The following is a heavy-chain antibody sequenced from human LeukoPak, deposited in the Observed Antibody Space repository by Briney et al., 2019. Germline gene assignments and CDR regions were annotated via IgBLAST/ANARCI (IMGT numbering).Heavy chain of an antibody. CDR2: INHSGST. J-gene: IGHJ4*02. CDR3: ARHRTRSYYYDSSGLLSHFDY. CDR1: GGSFSGYY. Sequence: SETLSLTCAVYGGSFSGYYWSWIRQPPGKGLEWIGEINHSGSTNYNPSLKSRVTISVDTSKNQFSLKLSSATAADTAVYYCARHRTRSYYYDSSGLLSHFDYWGQGTLVTVSS. D-gene: IGHD3-22*01. V-gene: IGHV4-34*01.